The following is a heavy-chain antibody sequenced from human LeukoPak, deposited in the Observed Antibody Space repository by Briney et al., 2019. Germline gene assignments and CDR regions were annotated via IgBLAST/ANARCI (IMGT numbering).Heavy chain of an antibody. CDR1: VESVSSNSAG. J-gene: IGHJ4*02. Sequence: SQTLSLTFAISVESVSSNSAGWNWIRQSPSRGLEWRVRTYYSSKWYNDYAASVKSRITINPDTSQNQFSLQMNSVTPEHTAVYYCARESFYDFWSGYSQSDYWGQPTLPTVSS. D-gene: IGHD3-3*01. CDR3: ARESFYDFWSGYSQSDY. V-gene: IGHV6-1*01. CDR2: TYYSSKWYN.